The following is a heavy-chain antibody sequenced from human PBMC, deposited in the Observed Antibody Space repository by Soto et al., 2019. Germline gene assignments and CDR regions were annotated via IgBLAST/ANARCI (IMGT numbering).Heavy chain of an antibody. CDR1: GYTFTRYG. Sequence: QVHLVQSGAEVKKPGASVKVSCKASGYTFTRYGITWVRQAPGQGLEWMGWISAHNGNTDYAQKLQGRVIVTRDTSTSTAYMALRSLRSDDTAVYDCARGRYGDYGCQGALVTVSS. D-gene: IGHD1-1*01. CDR2: ISAHNGNT. J-gene: IGHJ4*02. CDR3: ARGRYGDY. V-gene: IGHV1-18*01.